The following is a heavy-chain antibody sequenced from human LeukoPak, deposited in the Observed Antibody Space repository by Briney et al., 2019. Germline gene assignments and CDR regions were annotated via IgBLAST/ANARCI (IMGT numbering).Heavy chain of an antibody. D-gene: IGHD5-18*01. CDR1: GYTFTSYY. CDR2: INPNSGGT. CDR3: ARVGYSYGPAEFDY. J-gene: IGHJ4*02. Sequence: AASVKVSCKASGYTFTSYYMHWVRQAPGQGLEWMGWINPNSGGTNYAQKFQGRVTMTRDTSISTAYMELSRLRSDDTAVYYCARVGYSYGPAEFDYWGQGTLVTVSS. V-gene: IGHV1-2*02.